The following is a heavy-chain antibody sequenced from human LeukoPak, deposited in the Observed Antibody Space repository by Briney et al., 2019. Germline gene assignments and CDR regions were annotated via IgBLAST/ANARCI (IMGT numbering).Heavy chain of an antibody. V-gene: IGHV1-46*01. D-gene: IGHD1-26*01. J-gene: IGHJ6*03. CDR3: ARDVLRELAGAFYYYYYMDV. Sequence: ASVKVSCKASGYTFTSYYMHWVRQAPGQGLEWMGIINPSGGSTSYAQKFQGRVTMTRDMSTSTDYMELSRLRSDDTAVYYCARDVLRELAGAFYYYYYMDVWGKGTTVTVSS. CDR2: INPSGGST. CDR1: GYTFTSYY.